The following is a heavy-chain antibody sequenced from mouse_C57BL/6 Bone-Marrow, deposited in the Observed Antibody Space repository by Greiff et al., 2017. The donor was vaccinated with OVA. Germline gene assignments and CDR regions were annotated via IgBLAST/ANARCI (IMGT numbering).Heavy chain of an antibody. V-gene: IGHV5-4*03. CDR1: GFTFSSYA. Sequence: EVKVEESGGGLVKPGGSLKLSCAASGFTFSSYAMSWVRQTPEKRLEWVATISDGGSYTYYPDNVKGRFTISRDNAKNNLYLQMSHLKSEDTAMYYCAVDYDEDYAMDYWGQGTSVTVSS. CDR2: ISDGGSYT. CDR3: AVDYDEDYAMDY. D-gene: IGHD2-4*01. J-gene: IGHJ4*01.